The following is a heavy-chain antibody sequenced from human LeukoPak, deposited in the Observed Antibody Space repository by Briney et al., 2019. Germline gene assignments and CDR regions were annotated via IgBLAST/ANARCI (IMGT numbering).Heavy chain of an antibody. CDR1: GFTFSSYS. Sequence: GSLRLSCTASGFTFSSYSINWVRQAPGKGLEWVSSISSSSSYIYYADSVKGRFTISRDNAKNSLYLQMNSLRAEDTAFYYCARDPPIVVVPAAAWFDPWGQGTLVTVSS. CDR3: ARDPPIVVVPAAAWFDP. V-gene: IGHV3-21*01. J-gene: IGHJ5*02. D-gene: IGHD2-2*01. CDR2: ISSSSSYI.